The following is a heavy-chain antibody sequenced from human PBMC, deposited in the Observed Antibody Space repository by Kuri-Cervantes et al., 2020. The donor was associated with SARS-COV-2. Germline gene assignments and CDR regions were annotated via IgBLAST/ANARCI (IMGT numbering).Heavy chain of an antibody. J-gene: IGHJ3*02. Sequence: NTSCGSDSSSTSYWVGRVRQIPGKGLEWMGIIYPGGSDTRYSPSFQGQVTISADKSISTAYLQWSSLKASDTAMYYCARPLCYFDSSGYPGSVVSFDIWGQGTMVTVSS. V-gene: IGHV5-51*01. CDR1: DSSSTSYW. CDR2: IYPGGSDT. D-gene: IGHD3-22*01. CDR3: ARPLCYFDSSGYPGSVVSFDI.